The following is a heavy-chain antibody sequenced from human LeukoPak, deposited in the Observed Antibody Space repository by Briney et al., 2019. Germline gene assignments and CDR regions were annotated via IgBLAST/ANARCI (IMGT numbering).Heavy chain of an antibody. Sequence: GGSLRLPCAASGFTFSSYAMSWVRQAPGKGLEWVSAISGSGGSTYYADSVKGRFTISRDNSKSTLYLQMNSLRAEDTAVYYCARTPKVYCSGGSCYPDYWGQGTLVTVSS. CDR3: ARTPKVYCSGGSCYPDY. D-gene: IGHD2-15*01. CDR1: GFTFSSYA. CDR2: ISGSGGST. V-gene: IGHV3-23*01. J-gene: IGHJ4*02.